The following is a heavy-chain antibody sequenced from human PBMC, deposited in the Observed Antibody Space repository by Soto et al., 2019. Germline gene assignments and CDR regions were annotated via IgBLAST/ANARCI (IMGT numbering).Heavy chain of an antibody. CDR2: INHSGST. CDR3: ARGGYSGSYYPYYYYGMDV. V-gene: IGHV4-34*01. D-gene: IGHD1-26*01. Sequence: SETLSLTCAVYGGSFSGYYWSWIRQPPGKGLEWIGEINHSGSTNYNPSLKSRVTTSVDTSKNQFSLKLTSVTAADTAVYYCARGGYSGSYYPYYYYGMDVWGQGTTVTVSS. J-gene: IGHJ6*02. CDR1: GGSFSGYY.